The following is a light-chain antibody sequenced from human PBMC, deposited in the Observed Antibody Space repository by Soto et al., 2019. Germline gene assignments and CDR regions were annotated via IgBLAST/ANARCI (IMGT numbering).Light chain of an antibody. Sequence: DIQMTQSPSTLSASVGDRVTITCRASQSLNNYLAWYQQKPGKAPKLLIYDASTLERGVPSRFSDTGSGTEFTLTISSLQPDDFATYYCQQYYRSSITFGQGTRLEL. V-gene: IGKV1-5*01. J-gene: IGKJ5*01. CDR2: DAS. CDR3: QQYYRSSIT. CDR1: QSLNNY.